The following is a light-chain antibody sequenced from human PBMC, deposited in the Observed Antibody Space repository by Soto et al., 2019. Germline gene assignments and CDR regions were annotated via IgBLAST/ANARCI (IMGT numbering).Light chain of an antibody. CDR3: QQCYSTPYT. J-gene: IGKJ2*01. CDR2: AAS. V-gene: IGKV1-39*01. CDR1: QSISSY. Sequence: DIQMTQSPSSLSASVGDRVTITCRASQSISSYLNSYQQKPGKAPKLLIYAASSLQSGVPSRFSGSGSGTDFTLTISSLQPEDFATYYCQQCYSTPYTFGQGTKLEIK.